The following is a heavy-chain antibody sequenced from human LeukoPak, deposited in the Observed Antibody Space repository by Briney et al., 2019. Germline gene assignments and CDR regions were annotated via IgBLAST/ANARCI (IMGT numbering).Heavy chain of an antibody. CDR3: VRGTGYSAYDYDFDY. CDR2: ISATGGST. CDR1: GFTFNIYA. J-gene: IGHJ4*02. V-gene: IGHV3-23*01. D-gene: IGHD5-12*01. Sequence: GGSLRLSCAASGFTFNIYAMSWVRQGPGKGLEWVSFISATGGSTYYADSVKGRFTISRDNSKNTLYLQMNSLRAEDTAVYYCVRGTGYSAYDYDFDYWGRGTLVTVSS.